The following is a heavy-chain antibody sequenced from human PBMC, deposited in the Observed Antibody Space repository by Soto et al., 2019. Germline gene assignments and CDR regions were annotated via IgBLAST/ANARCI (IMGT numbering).Heavy chain of an antibody. V-gene: IGHV1-18*01. Sequence: QVRLVQSGAEVKKPGASVRVSCKASGYIFTSYGISWVRQAPGQGLEWMGWISGYNGKTTYAQNFQGRVTMTTDRSTSTAYMELRSLRSDDTALYSCTRDNRFSDYGGNHYFDYWGQGSLVTVSS. CDR2: ISGYNGKT. CDR1: GYIFTSYG. CDR3: TRDNRFSDYGGNHYFDY. J-gene: IGHJ4*02. D-gene: IGHD4-17*01.